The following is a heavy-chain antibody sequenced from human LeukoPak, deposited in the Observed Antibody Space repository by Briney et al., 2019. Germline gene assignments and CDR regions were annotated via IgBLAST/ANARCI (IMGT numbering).Heavy chain of an antibody. J-gene: IGHJ4*02. Sequence: SETLSLTCAVYGGSFSGYYWSWIRQPPGKGLEWIGYINYSGYTLYNPSLRSRVTISIDTSKNHFSLKVSSVTAADTAVYYCARDRGYSYGPFDSWGPGTLVTVSS. CDR2: INYSGYT. V-gene: IGHV4-34*01. CDR3: ARDRGYSYGPFDS. D-gene: IGHD5-18*01. CDR1: GGSFSGYY.